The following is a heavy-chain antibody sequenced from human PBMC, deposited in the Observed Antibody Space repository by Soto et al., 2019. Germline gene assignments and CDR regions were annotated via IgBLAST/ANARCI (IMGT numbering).Heavy chain of an antibody. V-gene: IGHV3-7*05. Sequence: EVQLVESGGGLVQPGGSLRLSCAASGFTFSSYWMSWVRQAPGKGLEWVAHIKGDGSGIEFLDSVKGRFTISRDNAKNSLFMQRTSLRADDTAVYYCARGHYGLYVWGQGTTVIVSS. CDR1: GFTFSSYW. J-gene: IGHJ6*02. CDR3: ARGHYGLYV. CDR2: IKGDGSGI.